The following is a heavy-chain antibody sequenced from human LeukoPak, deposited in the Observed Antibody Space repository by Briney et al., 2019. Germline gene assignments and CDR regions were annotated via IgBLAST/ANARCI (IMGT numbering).Heavy chain of an antibody. CDR3: ARGPVGGTTYNDGDAFDI. CDR2: IYYSGST. CDR1: GYSISSSSYY. D-gene: IGHD1-7*01. J-gene: IGHJ3*02. V-gene: IGHV4-61*05. Sequence: TSETLSLTCTVSGYSISSSSYYWGWIRQPPGKGLEWIGYIYYSGSTNYNPSLKSRVTISVDTPKNQFSLKLSSVTAADTAVYYCARGPVGGTTYNDGDAFDIWGQGTMVTVSS.